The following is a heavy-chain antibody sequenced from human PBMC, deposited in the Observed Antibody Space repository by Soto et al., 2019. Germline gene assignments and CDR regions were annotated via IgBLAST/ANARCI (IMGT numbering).Heavy chain of an antibody. V-gene: IGHV3-9*01. D-gene: IGHD5-12*01. CDR1: GFTFDDYA. CDR2: ISWNSGSI. Sequence: GGSLRLSCAASGFTFDDYAMHWVRQAPGKGLEWVSGISWNSGSIGYADSVKGRFTISRDNAKNSLYLQMNSLRSEDTALYYCAKDMGYDLSPLGYFDYWGQGTLVTVSS. J-gene: IGHJ4*02. CDR3: AKDMGYDLSPLGYFDY.